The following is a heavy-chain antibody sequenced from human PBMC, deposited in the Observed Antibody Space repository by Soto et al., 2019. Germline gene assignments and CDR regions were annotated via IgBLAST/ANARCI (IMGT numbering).Heavy chain of an antibody. Sequence: QEQLLQSGAEVRKPGSSVKVSCKASGGTFNNYAVSWVRQAPGQGLEWMGGIIPMFETVNYAQRCQGRLTIAADESTSTAYMELTSLTSADTAIYFCARRLRTGNYGMDVWGQGTTVTVSS. J-gene: IGHJ6*02. CDR2: IIPMFETV. D-gene: IGHD2-15*01. CDR3: ARRLRTGNYGMDV. CDR1: GGTFNNYA. V-gene: IGHV1-69*01.